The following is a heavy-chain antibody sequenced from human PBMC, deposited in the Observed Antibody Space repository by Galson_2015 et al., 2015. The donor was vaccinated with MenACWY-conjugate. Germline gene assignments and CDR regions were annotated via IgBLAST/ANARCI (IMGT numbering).Heavy chain of an antibody. J-gene: IGHJ5*02. CDR3: ARDRSRSNGYAWFDP. V-gene: IGHV1-18*01. Sequence: SVKVSCKASGYTFTHYGINWVRQAPGQGLEWMGWISAYNGNTKYAQEFQGRVTLTTDASTSTAYMELRSLRSDDTAVYYCARDRSRSNGYAWFDPWGQGTLVIVSS. CDR2: ISAYNGNT. D-gene: IGHD2-2*01. CDR1: GYTFTHYG.